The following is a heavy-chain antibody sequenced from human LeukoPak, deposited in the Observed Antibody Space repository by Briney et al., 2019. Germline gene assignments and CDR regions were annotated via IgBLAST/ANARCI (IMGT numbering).Heavy chain of an antibody. CDR3: VKDRASLPGATTGFDY. V-gene: IGHV3-9*01. CDR2: INWNSARI. D-gene: IGHD1-26*01. Sequence: PGGSLRLSCAASGFTFDDYAMHWVRQGPGKGLEWVSGINWNSARIVYADSVKGRFTISRDSAKNSLFLEMNSLRPEDGALYYCVKDRASLPGATTGFDYWGQGTLVTVSS. CDR1: GFTFDDYA. J-gene: IGHJ4*02.